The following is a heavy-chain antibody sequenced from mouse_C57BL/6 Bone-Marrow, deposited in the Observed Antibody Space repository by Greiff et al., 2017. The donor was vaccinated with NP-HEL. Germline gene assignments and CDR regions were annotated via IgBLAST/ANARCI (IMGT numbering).Heavy chain of an antibody. CDR2: IWTGGGT. CDR1: GFSLTSYA. CDR3: ARNSYYGTPFAY. Sequence: VKLMESGPGLVAPSQSLSITCTVSGFSLTSYAISWVRQPPGKGLEWLGVIWTGGGTNYNSALKSRLSIRKDNSKSQVFLKMNSLQTDDTARYYCARNSYYGTPFAYWGQGTLVTVSA. V-gene: IGHV2-9-1*01. D-gene: IGHD2-10*01. J-gene: IGHJ3*01.